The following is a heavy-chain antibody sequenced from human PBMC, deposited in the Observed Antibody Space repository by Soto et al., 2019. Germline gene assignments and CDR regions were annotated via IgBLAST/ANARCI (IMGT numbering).Heavy chain of an antibody. CDR1: GFTFSTYW. CDR3: VRSWRGFDL. V-gene: IGHV3-74*01. CDR2: INGDGSYT. Sequence: EVQLVESGGGLVQPGGSLRLSCAASGFTFSTYWMHWFRQAPEKGLLWVLHINGDGSYTDFADSVKGRFTISRDNGKNTVYLPRQSLRVEDTAVYFCVRSWRGFDLWGPGTLVTVSS. J-gene: IGHJ3*01.